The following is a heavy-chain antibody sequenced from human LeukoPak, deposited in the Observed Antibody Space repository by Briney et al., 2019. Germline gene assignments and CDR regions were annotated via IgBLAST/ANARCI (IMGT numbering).Heavy chain of an antibody. Sequence: SGTLSLTCAVSGGSISSSNWWSWVRPPPGKGLEWIGEIYHSGSTNYNPSVKSRVTISVDKEKNKFSLKLCSVTDADTAVYYCARVGTVSDFDYWGQGTLVTVSS. CDR3: ARVGTVSDFDY. CDR2: IYHSGST. D-gene: IGHD1-1*01. V-gene: IGHV4-4*02. J-gene: IGHJ4*02. CDR1: GGSISSSNW.